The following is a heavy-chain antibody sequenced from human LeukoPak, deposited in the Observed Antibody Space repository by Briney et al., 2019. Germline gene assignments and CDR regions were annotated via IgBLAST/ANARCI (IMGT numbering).Heavy chain of an antibody. CDR2: IYYSGST. Sequence: PSETLSLTCTVSGGSISSSSYYWGWIRQPPGKGLEWIGSIYYSGSTYYNPSLKSRVTISVDTSKNQFSLKLSSVTAADTAVYYCARDSPYIIAAAGTALGLAYWGQGTLDTVSS. D-gene: IGHD6-13*01. J-gene: IGHJ4*02. CDR1: GGSISSSSYY. V-gene: IGHV4-39*07. CDR3: ARDSPYIIAAAGTALGLAY.